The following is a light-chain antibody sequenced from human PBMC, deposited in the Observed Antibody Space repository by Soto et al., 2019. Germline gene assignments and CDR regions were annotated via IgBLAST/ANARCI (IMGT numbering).Light chain of an antibody. CDR3: TSFTGSTPRWV. CDR2: DVT. V-gene: IGLV2-14*01. CDR1: SSDVGTYNY. J-gene: IGLJ3*02. Sequence: QSALTQPASVSGSPGQSITISCTGSSSDVGTYNYVSWYQQYPGTAPKIMIYDVTDRPSGVSDRFSGSKSGNTASLTISGLQAEDDADYYCTSFTGSTPRWVFGGGTKLTVL.